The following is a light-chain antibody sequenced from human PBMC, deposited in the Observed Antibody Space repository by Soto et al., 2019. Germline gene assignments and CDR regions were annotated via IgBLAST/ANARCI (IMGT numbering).Light chain of an antibody. CDR2: WAS. CDR3: QQYYSTPVT. CDR1: QSVLYSSNNKNY. J-gene: IGKJ1*01. Sequence: DSVMTQSQGSLAVSLGERATINCKSSQSVLYSSNNKNYLAWYQQKPGQPPKLLIYWASTRESGVPDRFSGSGSGTDFTLTISSLQAEDVAVYYCQQYYSTPVTFGQGTKVDIK. V-gene: IGKV4-1*01.